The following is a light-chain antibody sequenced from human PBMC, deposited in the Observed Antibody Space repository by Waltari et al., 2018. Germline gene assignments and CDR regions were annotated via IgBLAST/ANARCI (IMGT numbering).Light chain of an antibody. J-gene: IGLJ1*01. CDR2: DVN. CDR3: SSYTSSRAIFV. V-gene: IGLV2-14*01. Sequence: QSALTQPASVSGSPGQSITISCTGTGSDVGGYDYVSWYQRHPGKVPKVMIYDVNKRPSGVSDRFSGSKSGYTAALTISGLQAQDEADYYCSSYTSSRAIFVFGSGTKVTVL. CDR1: GSDVGGYDY.